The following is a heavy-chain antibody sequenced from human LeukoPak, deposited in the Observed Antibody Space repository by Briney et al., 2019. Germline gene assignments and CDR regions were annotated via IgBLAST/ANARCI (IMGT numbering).Heavy chain of an antibody. CDR2: INPNSGGT. J-gene: IGHJ3*02. D-gene: IGHD2-15*01. CDR1: GYTFTGYY. Sequence: GASVKVSCKASGYTFTGYYMHWVRQAPGQGLEWMGWINPNSGGTNYAQKFQGRVTMTRDTSISTAYMELSRLRSDDTAVYYCARAVVVVAATNGAFDIWGQGTMVTVSS. V-gene: IGHV1-2*02. CDR3: ARAVVVVAATNGAFDI.